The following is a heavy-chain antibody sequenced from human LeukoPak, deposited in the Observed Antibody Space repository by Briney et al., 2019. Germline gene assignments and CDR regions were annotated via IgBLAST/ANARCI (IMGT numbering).Heavy chain of an antibody. CDR3: AQDIVVVTAGSNAFDI. CDR1: GFTLSKYA. J-gene: IGHJ3*02. D-gene: IGHD2-21*02. CDR2: ISGSGGST. V-gene: IGHV3-23*01. Sequence: GGSLRLSCVASGFTLSKYAMSWVRQAPGKGLEWVSSISGSGGSTYYAASVRGRFTISRDNSKHTLYLQMNSLRAEDTAVYYCAQDIVVVTAGSNAFDIWGEGIMVTVSS.